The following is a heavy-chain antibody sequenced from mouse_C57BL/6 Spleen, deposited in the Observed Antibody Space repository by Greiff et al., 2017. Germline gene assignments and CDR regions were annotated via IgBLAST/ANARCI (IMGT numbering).Heavy chain of an antibody. Sequence: VKLQESGPGLVQPSQSLSITCTVSGFSLTSYGVHWVRQSPGKGLEWLGVIWSGGSTDYNAAFISRMSISKDNSKCQVFFRMNRLQAYDKALYYWAGYSNGYAIDYWGQGTSVTVSS. J-gene: IGHJ4*01. D-gene: IGHD2-5*01. CDR3: AGYSNGYAIDY. CDR2: IWSGGST. V-gene: IGHV2-2*01. CDR1: GFSLTSYG.